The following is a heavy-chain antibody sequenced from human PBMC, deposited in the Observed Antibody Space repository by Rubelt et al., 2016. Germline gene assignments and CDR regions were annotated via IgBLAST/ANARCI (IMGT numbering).Heavy chain of an antibody. CDR1: GFTLGGHA. CDR2: ISSSSGNI. Sequence: QPGGSLSLSCEASGFTLGGHAMNWVRQVPGKGLEWISYISSSSGNIWYADSVKGRFTVSRDNAKNTLYLQMNSLRAEDTAVYYCAKETASSGWEPFDHWGQGTLVTVSS. D-gene: IGHD6-19*01. V-gene: IGHV3-48*01. J-gene: IGHJ4*02. CDR3: AKETASSGWEPFDH.